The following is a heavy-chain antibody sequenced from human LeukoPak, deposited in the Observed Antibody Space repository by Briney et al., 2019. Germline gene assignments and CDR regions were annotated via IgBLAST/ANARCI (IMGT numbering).Heavy chain of an antibody. Sequence: GGSLRLSCAASGFTSSSYGMHWVRQAPGKGLEWVAFIRYDGSNKYYADSVKGRFTISRDNSKNTLYLQMNSLRAEDTAVYYCAKDPAVSTDYWGQGTLVTVSS. CDR2: IRYDGSNK. V-gene: IGHV3-30*02. J-gene: IGHJ4*02. CDR3: AKDPAVSTDY. D-gene: IGHD4-17*01. CDR1: GFTSSSYG.